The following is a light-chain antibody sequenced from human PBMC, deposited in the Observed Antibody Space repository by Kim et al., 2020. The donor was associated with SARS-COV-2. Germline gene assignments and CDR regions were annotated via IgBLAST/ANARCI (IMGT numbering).Light chain of an antibody. J-gene: IGKJ4*01. V-gene: IGKV3-11*01. CDR3: QQRANWPPLT. Sequence: PGKRATLSCRASRSVSDDLAWYQQRPGQAPRLLVYDASTRATVIPARFSGDGSGTDFTLTISSLEPEDFAVYYCQQRANWPPLTFGGGTKVDIK. CDR2: DAS. CDR1: RSVSDD.